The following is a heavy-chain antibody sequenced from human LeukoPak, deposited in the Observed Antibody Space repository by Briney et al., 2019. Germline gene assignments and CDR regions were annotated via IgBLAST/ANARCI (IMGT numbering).Heavy chain of an antibody. CDR2: IRYDGSNK. CDR1: VFTFNTYG. D-gene: IGHD5-12*01. V-gene: IGHV3-30*02. Sequence: QPGGSLRLSCVASVFTFNTYGMHWVRQAPGKGLEWVAFIRYDGSNKYYADSVKGRFTISRDNSKNTLYVQMNSLRAEDTAAYYCAKDFRGYSGSIDYWGQGTLVTVSS. J-gene: IGHJ4*02. CDR3: AKDFRGYSGSIDY.